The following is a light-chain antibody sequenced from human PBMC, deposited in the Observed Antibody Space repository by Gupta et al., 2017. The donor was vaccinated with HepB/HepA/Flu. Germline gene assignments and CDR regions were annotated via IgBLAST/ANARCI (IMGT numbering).Light chain of an antibody. CDR1: ALPKQY. J-gene: IGLJ3*02. V-gene: IGLV3-25*02. CDR2: DDS. CDR3: QSADSTGTYQGV. Sequence: SYELTQPPAVSVSPGQTARSTCSGDALPKQYAYWYQQKPGQAPVLVIYDDSVRPSGIPARFSGSSSGTTAALTITGVQAEEEADYYCQSADSTGTYQGVFGGGTKLTVL.